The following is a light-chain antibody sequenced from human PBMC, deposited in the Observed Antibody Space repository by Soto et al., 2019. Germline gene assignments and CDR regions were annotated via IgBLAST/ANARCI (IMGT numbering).Light chain of an antibody. CDR1: SSDVGAYNY. V-gene: IGLV2-14*01. CDR2: EVS. Sequence: QSALTQPASVSGSPGQSITISCTGTSSDVGAYNYVSWYQQHPGKAPKLMIFEVSARPSGVSNRFAGSTSGNTASLTISGLQAEDEADYYCTSYTSSNTLVFGGGTKVTVL. J-gene: IGLJ2*01. CDR3: TSYTSSNTLV.